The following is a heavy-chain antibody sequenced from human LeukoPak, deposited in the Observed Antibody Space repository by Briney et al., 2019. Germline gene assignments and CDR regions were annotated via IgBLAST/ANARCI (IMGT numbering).Heavy chain of an antibody. CDR3: ASEYSYGTRITFDY. V-gene: IGHV4-39*01. CDR1: GGSISSSSYY. D-gene: IGHD5-18*01. Sequence: PSETLSLTCTVSGGSISSSSYYWGWIRQPPGKGLEWIGSIYYSGSTYYNPSLKSRVTISVDTSKNQFSLKLSSVTAADTAVYYCASEYSYGTRITFDYWGQGTLVTVSS. CDR2: IYYSGST. J-gene: IGHJ4*02.